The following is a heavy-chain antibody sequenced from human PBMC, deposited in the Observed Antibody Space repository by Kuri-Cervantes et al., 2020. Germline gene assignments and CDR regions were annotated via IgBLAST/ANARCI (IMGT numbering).Heavy chain of an antibody. Sequence: GESLKISCAASGFTFSSYGMHWVRQAPGKGLEWVAVIWYDGSNRYYADSVKGRFTISRDNSKNTLYLQMNSLRAEDTAVYYCARDQGYDILTGYWEDHWGQGTLVTVSS. J-gene: IGHJ4*02. CDR3: ARDQGYDILTGYWEDH. CDR2: IWYDGSNR. D-gene: IGHD3-9*01. CDR1: GFTFSSYG. V-gene: IGHV3-33*01.